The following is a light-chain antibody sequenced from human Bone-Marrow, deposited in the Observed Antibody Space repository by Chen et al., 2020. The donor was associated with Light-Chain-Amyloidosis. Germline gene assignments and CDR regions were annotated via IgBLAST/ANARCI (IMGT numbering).Light chain of an antibody. CDR2: DDS. Sequence: SYVLTQPSSVSVAPGQTATLACGGTNIGSTSVHWYQQPPGQAPLLVVYDDSDRPSGNPERLSGSNSGNTATLTISRVESGDAAEYYCQMWVRSSDRPVVGGGTKLTVL. J-gene: IGLJ3*02. V-gene: IGLV3-21*02. CDR3: QMWVRSSDRPV. CDR1: NIGSTS.